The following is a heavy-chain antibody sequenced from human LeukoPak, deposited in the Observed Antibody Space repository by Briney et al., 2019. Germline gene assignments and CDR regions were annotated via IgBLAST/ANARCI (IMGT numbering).Heavy chain of an antibody. CDR3: AKAGVRYFDSSGLYAFDF. J-gene: IGHJ3*01. CDR2: IYYSGST. CDR1: GGSTSSTSYY. D-gene: IGHD3-22*01. Sequence: SETLSLTCAVSGGSTSSTSYYWAWIRQPPGKGLEWIGTIYYSGSTYHNPSLKSRVTMSVDTSRNQFSLKLSSVDAADTAVYYCAKAGVRYFDSSGLYAFDFWGQGTTVTVSS. V-gene: IGHV4-39*01.